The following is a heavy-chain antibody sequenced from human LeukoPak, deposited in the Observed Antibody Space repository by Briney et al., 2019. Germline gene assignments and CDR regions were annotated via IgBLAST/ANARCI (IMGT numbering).Heavy chain of an antibody. CDR2: IYYSGTT. V-gene: IGHV4-39*07. CDR1: DASINNISYF. Sequence: SETLSLTCTVSDASINNISYFWGWIRQPPGKGLEWIGSIYYSGTTYHSPSLKSRVTILLDTSKSQFSLSLYSVTAADTAVYYCARGPAIGTLHYFDFWGRGALVTVSS. J-gene: IGHJ4*02. CDR3: ARGPAIGTLHYFDF. D-gene: IGHD6-13*01.